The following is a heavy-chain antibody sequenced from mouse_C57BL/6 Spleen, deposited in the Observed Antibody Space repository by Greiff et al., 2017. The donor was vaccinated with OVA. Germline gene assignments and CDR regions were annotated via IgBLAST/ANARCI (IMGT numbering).Heavy chain of an antibody. V-gene: IGHV1-64*01. CDR3: ARGRVTTFSNAMDY. CDR2: IHPNSGST. D-gene: IGHD2-2*01. Sequence: QVQLQQPGAELVKPGASVKLSCKASGYTFTSYWMHWVKQRPGQGLEWIGMIHPNSGSTNYNEKFKSKATLTVDKSSSTAYMQLSSLTSEDSAVYYCARGRVTTFSNAMDYWGQGTSVTVSS. J-gene: IGHJ4*01. CDR1: GYTFTSYW.